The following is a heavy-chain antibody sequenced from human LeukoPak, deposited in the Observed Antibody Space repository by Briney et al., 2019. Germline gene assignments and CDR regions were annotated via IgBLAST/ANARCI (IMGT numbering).Heavy chain of an antibody. CDR2: IIPIFGTA. D-gene: IGHD3-22*01. CDR3: ARGYYDSSGYYYYYYGMDV. J-gene: IGHJ6*02. CDR1: GGTFSSYA. V-gene: IGHV1-69*13. Sequence: GASVTVSCTASGGTFSSYAISWVRQAPGQGLEWMGGIIPIFGTANYAQKFQGRVTITADESTSTAYMELSSLRSEDTAVYYCARGYYDSSGYYYYYYGMDVWGQGTTVTVSS.